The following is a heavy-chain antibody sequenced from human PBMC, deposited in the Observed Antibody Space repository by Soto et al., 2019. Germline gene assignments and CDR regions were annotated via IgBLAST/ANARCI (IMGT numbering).Heavy chain of an antibody. D-gene: IGHD2-15*01. V-gene: IGHV1-69*12. CDR2: IIPIFGTA. Sequence: QVQLVQSGAEVKKPGSSVKVSCKASGGTFSSYAISWVRQAPGQGLEWMGGIIPIFGTANYAQKFQGRVTITADESTSTANMELSRLRSEDTAVYYCARESRYCSGGSCYFLPGIDYWGQGTLVTVSS. CDR3: ARESRYCSGGSCYFLPGIDY. CDR1: GGTFSSYA. J-gene: IGHJ4*02.